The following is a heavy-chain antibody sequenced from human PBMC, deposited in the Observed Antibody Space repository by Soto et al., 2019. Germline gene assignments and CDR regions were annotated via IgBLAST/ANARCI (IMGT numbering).Heavy chain of an antibody. D-gene: IGHD5-12*01. J-gene: IGHJ4*02. CDR2: IYYSGTH. CDR3: ARVQMATLYFDH. V-gene: IGHV4-59*01. Sequence: SETLSLTCYVSGGSINNYYWGWVRQPPGKGLEWIGYIYYSGTHNYNPSLESRLTISVDTSKNQFSLSLSSVTAADTAVYYCARVQMATLYFDHWGQGTLVTVSS. CDR1: GGSINNYY.